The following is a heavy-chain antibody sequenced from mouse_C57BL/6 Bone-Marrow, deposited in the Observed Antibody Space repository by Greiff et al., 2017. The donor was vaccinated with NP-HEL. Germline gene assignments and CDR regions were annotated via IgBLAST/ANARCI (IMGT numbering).Heavy chain of an antibody. J-gene: IGHJ2*01. V-gene: IGHV1-7*01. Sequence: VQLQQSGAELAKPGASVKLSCKASGYTFTSYWMHWVKQRPGQGLEWIGYINPSSGYTKYNQKFKDKATLTADKSSNTAYMQLSSLTYEDSAVYYCARTTVVATDFDDWGQGTTLTVSS. CDR3: ARTTVVATDFDD. D-gene: IGHD1-1*01. CDR2: INPSSGYT. CDR1: GYTFTSYW.